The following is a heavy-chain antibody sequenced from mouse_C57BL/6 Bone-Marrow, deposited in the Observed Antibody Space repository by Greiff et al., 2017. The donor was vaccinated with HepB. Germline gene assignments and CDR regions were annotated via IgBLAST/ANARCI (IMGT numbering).Heavy chain of an antibody. CDR2: IFPGSGST. CDR3: ARSGRRAQLRMDF. CDR1: GYTFTDYY. D-gene: IGHD3-1*01. Sequence: QVQLKQSGPELVKPGASVKISCKASGYTFTDYYINWVKQRPGQGLEWIGWIFPGSGSTYYNEKFKGKATLTVDKSSSTAYMLLSSLTSEDSAVYFCARSGRRAQLRMDFWGQGTSVTVSS. J-gene: IGHJ4*01. V-gene: IGHV1-75*01.